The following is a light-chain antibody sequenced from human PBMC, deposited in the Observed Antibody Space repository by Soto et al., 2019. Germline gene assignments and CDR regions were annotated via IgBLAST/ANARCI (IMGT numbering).Light chain of an antibody. Sequence: DIQITQSPSSLSASVGDRFTITCRASQSISSYLNWYQQKPGKAPKILIYAASSLQSGVPSRFSGSGSGTDFTLTISSLQPEDFATYYCQKSYSTPPTFGQGTRREIK. CDR2: AAS. J-gene: IGKJ5*01. CDR3: QKSYSTPPT. CDR1: QSISSY. V-gene: IGKV1-39*01.